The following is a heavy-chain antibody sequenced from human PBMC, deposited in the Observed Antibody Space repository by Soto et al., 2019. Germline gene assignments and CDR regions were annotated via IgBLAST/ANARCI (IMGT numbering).Heavy chain of an antibody. V-gene: IGHV1-69*01. CDR2: IVPVFGRP. CDR1: GGSFSNFG. Sequence: QVQLVQYGAELKKPGSSVKVSCKASGGSFSNFGISWVRQAPGQGLEWMGGIVPVFGRPNYAQRFRGRLTITADESTSTGYKELISLRSCDTAVYYCAREGSGYNFWGQGTQVTVSS. J-gene: IGHJ4*02. D-gene: IGHD5-12*01. CDR3: AREGSGYNF.